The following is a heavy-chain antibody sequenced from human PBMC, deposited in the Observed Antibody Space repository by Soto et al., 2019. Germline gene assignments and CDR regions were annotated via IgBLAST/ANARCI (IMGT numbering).Heavy chain of an antibody. CDR2: IWYDGSNK. Sequence: QVQLVESGGGVVQPGRSLRLSCAASGFTFSSYGMHWVRQAPGKGLEWVADIWYDGSNKYYADSVKGRFTISRDNSKNTLYLQMNSLRAEDTAVYYCARDGGPAAAYWYFDLWGRGTLVTVSS. CDR3: ARDGGPAAAYWYFDL. J-gene: IGHJ2*01. V-gene: IGHV3-33*01. CDR1: GFTFSSYG. D-gene: IGHD2-2*01.